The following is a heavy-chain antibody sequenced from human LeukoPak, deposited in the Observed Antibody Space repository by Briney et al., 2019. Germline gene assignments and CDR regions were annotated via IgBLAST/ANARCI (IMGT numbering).Heavy chain of an antibody. CDR2: INHSGST. V-gene: IGHV4-34*01. CDR3: ARGGRETKSIAARYNWFDP. J-gene: IGHJ5*02. Sequence: PSETLSLTCAVYGGSFSGYYWSWIRQPPGKGLEWIGEINHSGSTNYNPSLKSRVTISVDTSKNQFSLKLSSVTAADTAVYYCARGGRETKSIAARYNWFDPWGQGTLVTVSS. D-gene: IGHD6-6*01. CDR1: GGSFSGYY.